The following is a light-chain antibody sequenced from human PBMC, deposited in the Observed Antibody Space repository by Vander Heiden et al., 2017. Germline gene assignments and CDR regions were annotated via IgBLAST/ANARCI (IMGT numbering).Light chain of an antibody. CDR3: QAWDSSTPYV. J-gene: IGLJ1*01. Sequence: SFELTQPPSVSVSPGQTASITCSGDKLGDKYACWYQLKPGQSPVLVIYQDTKRPSGIPERFSGSNSGNTATLTISGTQAMDEADYYCQAWDSSTPYVFGTGTKVIVL. V-gene: IGLV3-1*01. CDR1: KLGDKY. CDR2: QDT.